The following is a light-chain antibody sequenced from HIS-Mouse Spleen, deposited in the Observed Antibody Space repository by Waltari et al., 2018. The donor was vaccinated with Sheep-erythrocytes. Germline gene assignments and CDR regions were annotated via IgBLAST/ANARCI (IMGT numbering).Light chain of an antibody. CDR1: SSDCGRSNL. CDR3: CSYAGSSTPWV. Sequence: QSALTQPASVSGSPGQSITISCTGTSSDCGRSNLVSSYQQHPGKAPKLMIYEGSKRPSGVSNRFSGSKSGNTASLTISGLQAEDEADYYCCSYAGSSTPWVFGGGTKLTVL. CDR2: EGS. V-gene: IGLV2-23*01. J-gene: IGLJ3*02.